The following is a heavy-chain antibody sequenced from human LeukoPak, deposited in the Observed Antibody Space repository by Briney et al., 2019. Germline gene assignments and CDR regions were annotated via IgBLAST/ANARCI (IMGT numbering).Heavy chain of an antibody. D-gene: IGHD6-19*01. V-gene: IGHV1-2*04. CDR2: INPNSGGT. Sequence: ASVQVSCKASGYTFIGYYMHWVRQAPGQGLEWMGWINPNSGGTNYAQKFQGWVTMTRDTSISTAYMELSRLRSDDTAVYYCARDRGSSGWDTPYYYYGMDVWGKGTTVTVSS. CDR3: ARDRGSSGWDTPYYYYGMDV. CDR1: GYTFIGYY. J-gene: IGHJ6*04.